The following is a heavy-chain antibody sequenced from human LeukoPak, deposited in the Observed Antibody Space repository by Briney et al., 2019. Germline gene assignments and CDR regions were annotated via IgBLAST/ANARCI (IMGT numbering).Heavy chain of an antibody. D-gene: IGHD2-15*01. V-gene: IGHV3-48*01. Sequence: LGQSLRLSCAVSGSPVSGYSMNWVRQGPGKGLEWISIIMSDILSGSVIYADSVRGRFTISRDNAKNSLYLQMNSLTGEDTAVYYCVRGRYCSGGGCYFDYWGQGTQVTVSS. J-gene: IGHJ4*02. CDR1: GSPVSGYS. CDR2: IMSDILSGSV. CDR3: VRGRYCSGGGCYFDY.